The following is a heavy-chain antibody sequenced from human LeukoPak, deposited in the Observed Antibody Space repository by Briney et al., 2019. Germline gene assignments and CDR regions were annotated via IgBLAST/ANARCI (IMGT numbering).Heavy chain of an antibody. V-gene: IGHV1-2*02. CDR3: ARPYCNGGSCHDYFDY. CDR2: MNPYSGGT. J-gene: IGHJ4*02. D-gene: IGHD2-15*01. CDR1: GYTFTGYY. Sequence: ASGKVSCKASGYTFTGYYMHWVRQAPGQGLEWMGWMNPYSGGTNYAQKFQGRVTMTRDTSISTAYMELRRLSSDDTAIYYCARPYCNGGSCHDYFDYWGQGTLVSVSS.